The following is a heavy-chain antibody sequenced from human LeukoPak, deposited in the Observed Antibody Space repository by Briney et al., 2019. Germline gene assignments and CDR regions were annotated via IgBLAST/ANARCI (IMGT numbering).Heavy chain of an antibody. D-gene: IGHD3-16*02. CDR3: ARGDYVWGSYRWAFGPGLFYYYGMDV. V-gene: IGHV3-30-3*01. J-gene: IGHJ6*02. CDR2: ISYDGSNK. Sequence: GGSLRLSCAASGFTFSGYPIHWVRQAPGKGLEWVAVISYDGSNKYYADSVKGRFTISRDNSKNTLYLQMNSLRAEDTAVYYCARGDYVWGSYRWAFGPGLFYYYGMDVWGQGTTVTVSS. CDR1: GFTFSGYP.